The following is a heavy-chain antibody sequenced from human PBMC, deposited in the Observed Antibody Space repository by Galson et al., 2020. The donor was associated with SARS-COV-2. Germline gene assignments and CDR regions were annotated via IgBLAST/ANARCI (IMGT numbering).Heavy chain of an antibody. CDR1: GFTFSSYW. J-gene: IGHJ4*02. D-gene: IGHD6-19*01. CDR3: ARDTAVVGVTLDY. V-gene: IGHV3-74*01. Sequence: GGSLRLSCAASGFTFSSYWMHWVRQGPGKGLVWVSRINSDGSRTSYADSVKGRFTISRDNAKNTLYLQMNSLRAEDTAVYYCARDTAVVGVTLDYGGQGTLVTVSS. CDR2: INSDGSRT.